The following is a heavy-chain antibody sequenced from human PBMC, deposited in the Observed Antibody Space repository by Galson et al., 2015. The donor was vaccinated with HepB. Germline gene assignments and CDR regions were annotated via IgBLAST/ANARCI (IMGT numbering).Heavy chain of an antibody. V-gene: IGHV3-21*01. D-gene: IGHD4-17*01. CDR2: ISSNSTFI. Sequence: SLRLSCAASGFIFNGYTMNWVRQAPGKGLEWVSSISSNSTFIYYADSVKGRFTISRDNAKKSVFLQMTSLRAEDTAFYYCARDSGGYGDCESFWGQGTLVTVSS. CDR1: GFIFNGYT. J-gene: IGHJ4*02. CDR3: ARDSGGYGDCESF.